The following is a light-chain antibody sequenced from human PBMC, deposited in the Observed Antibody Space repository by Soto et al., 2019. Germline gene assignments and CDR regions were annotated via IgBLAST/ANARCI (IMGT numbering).Light chain of an antibody. J-gene: IGKJ4*01. V-gene: IGKV3-20*01. Sequence: EIVLTQSPFTLSLSPVARSALSFMSSQSVSSSYLAWYQQKPGQAPRLLIYGASRRATGIPDRFSGSGSGTDFTLTISRLEPEDFAVYYCQQYGNSLPLTFGGGTKVDIK. CDR2: GAS. CDR1: QSVSSSY. CDR3: QQYGNSLPLT.